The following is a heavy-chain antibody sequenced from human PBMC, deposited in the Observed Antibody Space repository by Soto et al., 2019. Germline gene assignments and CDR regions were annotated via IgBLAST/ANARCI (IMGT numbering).Heavy chain of an antibody. CDR3: AKGPSLRIAVAGANWFDP. CDR2: ISGSGGST. J-gene: IGHJ5*02. Sequence: GSLRLSCAASGFTFSSYAMSWVRQAPGKGLEWVSAISGSGGSTYCADSVKGRFTISRDNSKNTLYLQMNSLRAEDTAVYYCAKGPSLRIAVAGANWFDPWGQGTLVTVSS. D-gene: IGHD6-19*01. CDR1: GFTFSSYA. V-gene: IGHV3-23*01.